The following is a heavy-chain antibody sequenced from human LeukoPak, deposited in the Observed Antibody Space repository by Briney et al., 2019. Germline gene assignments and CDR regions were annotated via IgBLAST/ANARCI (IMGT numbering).Heavy chain of an antibody. Sequence: ASVKVSCKASGYTFTSYDINWVRQATGQGLEWMGWMNPNSGNTGYAQKFQGRVTMTRNTSISTAYMELSSLRSEDTAVYYCARDPAPRGYCSGGSCYGGWFDPWGQGTLVTVSS. V-gene: IGHV1-8*01. J-gene: IGHJ5*02. CDR3: ARDPAPRGYCSGGSCYGGWFDP. CDR2: MNPNSGNT. CDR1: GYTFTSYD. D-gene: IGHD2-15*01.